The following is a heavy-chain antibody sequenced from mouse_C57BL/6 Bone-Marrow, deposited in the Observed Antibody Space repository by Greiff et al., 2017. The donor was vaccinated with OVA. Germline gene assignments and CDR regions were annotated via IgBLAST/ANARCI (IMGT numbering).Heavy chain of an antibody. V-gene: IGHV1-54*01. CDR1: GYAFTNYL. Sequence: VQLQQSGAELVRPGTSVKVSCKASGYAFTNYLIEWVKQRPGQGLEWIGVINPGSGGTNYKEKFKGKATLTADKSSSTAYMQLSSLTSEDSAVYFCARASGYGSSWYVDVWGTGTTVTVSS. CDR2: INPGSGGT. D-gene: IGHD1-1*01. CDR3: ARASGYGSSWYVDV. J-gene: IGHJ1*03.